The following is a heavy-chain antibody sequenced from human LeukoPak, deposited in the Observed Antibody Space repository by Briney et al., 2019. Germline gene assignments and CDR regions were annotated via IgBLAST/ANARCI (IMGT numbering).Heavy chain of an antibody. Sequence: GGSLRLSCAAAGFTFNNYWMNWVRQAPGKGLEWVVNIKQDESEKYYVDSVKGRFTISRDNAKNSLYLQMNSLRAEDTALYYCARGQVTTVTGLAASDIWGQGTMVIVSS. D-gene: IGHD4-17*01. J-gene: IGHJ3*02. CDR1: GFTFNNYW. CDR2: IKQDESEK. V-gene: IGHV3-7*04. CDR3: ARGQVTTVTGLAASDI.